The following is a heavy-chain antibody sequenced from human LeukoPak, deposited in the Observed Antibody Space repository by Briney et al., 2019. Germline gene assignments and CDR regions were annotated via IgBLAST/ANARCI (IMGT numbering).Heavy chain of an antibody. CDR2: INPNSGDT. CDR3: ARDRSTGATAGTLSWFDP. V-gene: IGHV1-2*02. J-gene: IGHJ5*02. D-gene: IGHD6-13*01. Sequence: ASVKVSCKASGYTFTAYYMHWVRQAPGQGLEWMGWINPNSGDTNYARKFQDRVTMTRDTSINTAYMELSRLRSDDTAIYYCARDRSTGATAGTLSWFDPWGQGTLVTVSS. CDR1: GYTFTAYY.